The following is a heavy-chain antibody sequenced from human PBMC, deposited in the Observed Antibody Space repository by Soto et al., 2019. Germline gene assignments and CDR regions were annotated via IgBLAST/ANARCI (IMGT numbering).Heavy chain of an antibody. J-gene: IGHJ5*02. D-gene: IGHD6-13*01. CDR3: ARDPAYSSSWYVGWFDP. Sequence: QVQLVQSGAEVKKPGSSVKVSCKASGGTFSSYAISWVRQAPGQGLEWMGGIIPIFGTANYAQKFQGRVTITADASTSTAHMELSSLRSEDTAVYYCARDPAYSSSWYVGWFDPWGQGTLVTVSS. CDR1: GGTFSSYA. V-gene: IGHV1-69*01. CDR2: IIPIFGTA.